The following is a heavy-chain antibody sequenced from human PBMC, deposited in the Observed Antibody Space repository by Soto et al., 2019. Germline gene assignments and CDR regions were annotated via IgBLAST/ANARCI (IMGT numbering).Heavy chain of an antibody. J-gene: IGHJ4*02. V-gene: IGHV3-11*01. CDR2: ISSSGNTV. CDR1: GFTFSDYY. Sequence: LRLSCAASGFTFSDYYMSWIRQAPGKGLEWISYISSSGNTVYYADSVEGRFTISRDNAQNSLYLQLNNLRAEDTAVYYCARDSRVYYGSGSSVDGWGQGTLVTVSS. CDR3: ARDSRVYYGSGSSVDG. D-gene: IGHD3-10*01.